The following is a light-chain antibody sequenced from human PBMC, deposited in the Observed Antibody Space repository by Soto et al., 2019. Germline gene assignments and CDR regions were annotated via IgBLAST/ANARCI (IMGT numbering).Light chain of an antibody. CDR1: QSVSSN. CDR3: QQYYSTLYT. CDR2: SAS. J-gene: IGKJ2*01. V-gene: IGKV3-15*01. Sequence: EVVMTQSPATLSVSPGERATLSCRASQSVSSNLVWYQQKPGQAPRLLIYSASTRATGIPARFSGTGSGTEFTLTISSLQSEDFVVYYCQQYYSTLYTFGQGTKLEIK.